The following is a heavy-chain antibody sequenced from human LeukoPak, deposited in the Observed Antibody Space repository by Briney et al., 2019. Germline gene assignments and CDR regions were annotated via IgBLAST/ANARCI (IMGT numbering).Heavy chain of an antibody. D-gene: IGHD6-19*01. CDR3: ARGAAVAGTGDYYYYMDV. J-gene: IGHJ6*03. V-gene: IGHV4-39*07. CDR2: IYYSGST. Sequence: SETLSLTCTVSGGSISSSSYYWGWIRQPPGKGLEWIGSIYYSGSTYYNPSLKSRVTISVDTSKNQFSLKLSSVTAADTAVYYCARGAAVAGTGDYYYYMDVWGKGTTVTVSS. CDR1: GGSISSSSYY.